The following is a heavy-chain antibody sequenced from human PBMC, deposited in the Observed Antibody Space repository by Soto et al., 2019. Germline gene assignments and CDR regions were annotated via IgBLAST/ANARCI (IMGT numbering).Heavy chain of an antibody. D-gene: IGHD2-2*01. CDR3: AKALVPALTVKFGY. J-gene: IGHJ4*02. Sequence: PGGSLRLSCAASGFIFNNYAMTWVRQAPGKGLEWVSTVTASGGGTFYANSVKGRFTISRDNSRNTLHLQMSSLRVEDTALYYCAKALVPALTVKFGYWGQGTLVTVSS. V-gene: IGHV3-23*01. CDR2: VTASGGGT. CDR1: GFIFNNYA.